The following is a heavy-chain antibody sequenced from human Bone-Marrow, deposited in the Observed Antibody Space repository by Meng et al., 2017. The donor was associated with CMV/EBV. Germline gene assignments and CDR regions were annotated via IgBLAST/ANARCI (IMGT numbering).Heavy chain of an antibody. Sequence: SLKISCAGSGFSFDDYAMHWVRQAPGKGLEWVAGISWNSGSVGYADSVKGRFTISRDNAKNSLYLQMNSLRPEDTALYFCAKDSHGAYYSGSGSYYEDWGQGTQVTVSS. J-gene: IGHJ4*02. CDR1: GFSFDDYA. V-gene: IGHV3-9*01. CDR3: AKDSHGAYYSGSGSYYED. CDR2: ISWNSGSV. D-gene: IGHD3-10*01.